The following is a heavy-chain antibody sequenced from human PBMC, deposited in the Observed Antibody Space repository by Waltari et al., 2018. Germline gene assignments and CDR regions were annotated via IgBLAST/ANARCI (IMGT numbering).Heavy chain of an antibody. Sequence: EVELVQSGAEVKKPGESLKISCKGSGYSFDHFWIGWVRQKPVRGLEWLGISDPGDSETRYSPSFLGQVTMSADKSISTVYLQRTSLQTSDTAIYYCARHVKGGGGGGYIEYWGQGTRVTVSS. D-gene: IGHD2-15*01. V-gene: IGHV5-51*01. CDR3: ARHVKGGGGGGYIEY. CDR1: GYSFDHFW. CDR2: SDPGDSET. J-gene: IGHJ4*02.